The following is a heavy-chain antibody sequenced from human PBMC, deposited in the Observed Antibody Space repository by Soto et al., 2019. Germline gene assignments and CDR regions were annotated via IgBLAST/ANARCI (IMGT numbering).Heavy chain of an antibody. CDR1: GGPFSGYY. D-gene: IGHD6-13*01. J-gene: IGHJ6*02. CDR2: INHSGST. CDR3: ARVPVFIAAADYCMDV. Sequence: PSETLSLTCAVYGGPFSGYYWSWIRQPPGKGLEWIGEINHSGSTNYNPSLKSRVTISVDTSKNQFSLKLSSVTAADTAVYYCARVPVFIAAADYCMDVWGQGTTITVSS. V-gene: IGHV4-34*01.